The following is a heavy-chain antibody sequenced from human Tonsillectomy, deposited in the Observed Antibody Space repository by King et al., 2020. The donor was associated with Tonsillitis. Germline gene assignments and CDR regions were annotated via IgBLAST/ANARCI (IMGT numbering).Heavy chain of an antibody. Sequence: VQLVESGAEVKKPGASVKVSCKASGYTFTGYYMHWVRQAPGQGLEWRGWINPNSGGTNYAQKFQGRVTMTRATSISTAYMELSRLRSDDTAVYYCARLSGDYDFWSGYPPAGYWGQGTLVTVSS. CDR1: GYTFTGYY. J-gene: IGHJ4*02. D-gene: IGHD3-3*01. CDR2: INPNSGGT. CDR3: ARLSGDYDFWSGYPPAGY. V-gene: IGHV1-2*02.